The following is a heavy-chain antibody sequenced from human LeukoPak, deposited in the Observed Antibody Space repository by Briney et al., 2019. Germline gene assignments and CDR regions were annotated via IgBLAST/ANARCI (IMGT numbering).Heavy chain of an antibody. CDR2: ISSSPGSI. V-gene: IGHV3-48*04. CDR1: GFTFSTYS. Sequence: GGSLRLSCAASGFTFSTYSMNWVRQAPGKGLEWVSYISSSPGSISYADSVKGRFTISRDNAKNSLYLQMNSLRAEDTALYYCAKDRYYGSGSYFDYWGQGTLVTVSS. D-gene: IGHD3-10*01. CDR3: AKDRYYGSGSYFDY. J-gene: IGHJ4*02.